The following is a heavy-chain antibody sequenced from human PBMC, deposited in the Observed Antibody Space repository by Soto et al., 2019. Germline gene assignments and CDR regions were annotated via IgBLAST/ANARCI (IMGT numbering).Heavy chain of an antibody. V-gene: IGHV3-30*18. J-gene: IGHJ4*02. Sequence: GGSLRLSCAASGFTFISYGMHWVRQAPSKGLEWVAVISYDGSNKYYADSVKGRFTISRDNSKNTLYLQMNSLRAEDTAVYYCAKDGYYYDSSGPDYWGQGTLVTVSS. CDR1: GFTFISYG. D-gene: IGHD3-22*01. CDR3: AKDGYYYDSSGPDY. CDR2: ISYDGSNK.